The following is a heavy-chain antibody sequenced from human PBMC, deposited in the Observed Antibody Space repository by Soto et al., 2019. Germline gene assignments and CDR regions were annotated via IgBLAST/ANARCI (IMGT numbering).Heavy chain of an antibody. CDR1: GFTFSSYG. CDR2: IWYDGSNK. J-gene: IGHJ4*02. Sequence: QVQLVESGGGVVQPGRSLRLSCAASGFTFSSYGMHWVRQAPGKGLEWVAVIWYDGSNKYYADSVKGQFNISRDNSKNTLYLQMNSLRAEDTAVYYCARDPDHGQPSDYWGQGTLVTVSS. V-gene: IGHV3-33*01. CDR3: ARDPDHGQPSDY.